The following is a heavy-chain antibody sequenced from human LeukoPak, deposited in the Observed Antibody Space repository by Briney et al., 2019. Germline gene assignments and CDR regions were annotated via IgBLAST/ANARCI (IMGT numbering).Heavy chain of an antibody. CDR1: GGSINSSNW. V-gene: IGHV4-4*02. Sequence: SETLSLTCTIFGGSINSSNWGNWARQSPGKGLEWIGEIFRSGETNYNSSLESRLTISVDRTKNQFSLRLNSVTAADTAVYYCARGRHGDFGNWFDPWGQGTPVIVAS. J-gene: IGHJ5*02. CDR3: ARGRHGDFGNWFDP. CDR2: IFRSGET. D-gene: IGHD4-17*01.